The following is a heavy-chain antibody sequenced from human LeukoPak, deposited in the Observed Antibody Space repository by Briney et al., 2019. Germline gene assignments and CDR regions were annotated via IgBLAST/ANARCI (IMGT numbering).Heavy chain of an antibody. J-gene: IGHJ6*02. CDR1: GGSISSYH. V-gene: IGHV4-59*01. CDR3: ARAYGEYPYYYYGMDV. Sequence: SETLSLTCTVSGGSISSYHWSWIRQPPGKGLEWIGDIYYSGSTNYNPSLKSRVTISVDTYKNQFSLKLSSVTAADTAVYYCARAYGEYPYYYYGMDVWGQGTTVTVSS. D-gene: IGHD4-17*01. CDR2: IYYSGST.